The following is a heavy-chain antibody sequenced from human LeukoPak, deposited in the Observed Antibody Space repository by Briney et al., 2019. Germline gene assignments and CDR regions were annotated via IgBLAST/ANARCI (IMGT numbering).Heavy chain of an antibody. CDR2: ISVYNGNT. D-gene: IGHD2-2*01. J-gene: IGHJ4*02. Sequence: ASVKVSCKASGYTFTSYGITWVRQAPGQGPEWMGWISVYNGNTTFAQKLQDRVTMTTDTSTNTAYMELRSLRSDDTAVYDCARGMYQLLLWGQGTLVSVSS. CDR1: GYTFTSYG. V-gene: IGHV1-18*01. CDR3: ARGMYQLLL.